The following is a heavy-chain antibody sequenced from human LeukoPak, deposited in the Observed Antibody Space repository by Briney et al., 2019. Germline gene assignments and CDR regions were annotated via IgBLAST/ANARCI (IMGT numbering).Heavy chain of an antibody. V-gene: IGHV1-2*02. CDR3: ARHPGKVTNDWYFDL. D-gene: IGHD4-23*01. CDR2: INPNSGGT. CDR1: GYSFTSYW. Sequence: GESLKISCKGSGYSFTSYWIAWVRQAPRQGLEWMGWINPNSGGTNYAQKFQGRVTMTRDTSITTAYMELSRLSSDDTAVYYCARHPGKVTNDWYFDLWGRGTLVTVSS. J-gene: IGHJ2*01.